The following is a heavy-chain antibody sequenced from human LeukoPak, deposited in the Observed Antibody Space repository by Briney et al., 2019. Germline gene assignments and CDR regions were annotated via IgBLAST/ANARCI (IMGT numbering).Heavy chain of an antibody. D-gene: IGHD3-22*01. CDR2: ISSSSSYI. CDR1: GFTFSSYS. CDR3: ARGPTYYYDSSAYNYFDY. V-gene: IGHV3-21*04. J-gene: IGHJ4*02. Sequence: GGSLRLSCAASGFTFSSYSMNWVRQAPGKGLEWVSSISSSSSYIYYADSVKGRFTISRDNAKNSLYLQMNSLRSDDTAVYYCARGPTYYYDSSAYNYFDYWGQGTLVTVSS.